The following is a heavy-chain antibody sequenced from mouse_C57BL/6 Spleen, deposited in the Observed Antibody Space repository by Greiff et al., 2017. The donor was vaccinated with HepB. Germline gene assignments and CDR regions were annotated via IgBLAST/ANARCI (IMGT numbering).Heavy chain of an antibody. Sequence: QVQLQQSGAELVRPGASVTLSCKASGYTFTDYEMHWVKQTPVHGLEWIGAIDPETGGTAYNQKFKGKAILTADKSSSTAYMELRSLTSEDSAVYYCTRSQLGQAWFAYWGQGTLVTVSA. CDR3: TRSQLGQAWFAY. V-gene: IGHV1-15*01. CDR2: IDPETGGT. J-gene: IGHJ3*01. CDR1: GYTFTDYE. D-gene: IGHD4-1*02.